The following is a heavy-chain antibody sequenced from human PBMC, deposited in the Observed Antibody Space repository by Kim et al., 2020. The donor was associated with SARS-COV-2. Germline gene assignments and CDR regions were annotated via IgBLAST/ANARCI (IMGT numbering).Heavy chain of an antibody. CDR1: GGSFSGYY. CDR3: ARGLLSSSSDVDY. D-gene: IGHD6-6*01. CDR2: INHSGST. V-gene: IGHV4-34*01. J-gene: IGHJ4*02. Sequence: SETLSLTCAVYGGSFSGYYWSWIRQPPGKGLEWIGEINHSGSTNYNPSLKSRVTISVDTSKNQFSLKLSSVTAADTAVYFCARGLLSSSSDVDYWGQGTLVTVSS.